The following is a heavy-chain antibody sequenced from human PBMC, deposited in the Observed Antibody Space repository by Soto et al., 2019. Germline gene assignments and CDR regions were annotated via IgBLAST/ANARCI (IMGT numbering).Heavy chain of an antibody. CDR2: IYHTGIT. V-gene: IGHV4-4*02. D-gene: IGHD3-10*01. CDR3: ARSPGYITIYSLDP. CDR1: GDSISSVNW. J-gene: IGHJ5*02. Sequence: PSETLSLTCAVSGDSISSVNWWSWVRQSPGQGLEWIGDIYHTGITNYNPSLQSRVTISVDKSKNEFSLNLTSVTAADTAAYYCARSPGYITIYSLDPWGQGALVTVSS.